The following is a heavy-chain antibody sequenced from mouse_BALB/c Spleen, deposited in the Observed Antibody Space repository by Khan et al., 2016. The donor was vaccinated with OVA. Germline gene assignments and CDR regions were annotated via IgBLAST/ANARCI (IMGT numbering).Heavy chain of an antibody. V-gene: IGHV1-77*01. CDR1: GYTFTDYN. CDR2: IYPGSNNT. CDR3: AREWGAWFPY. J-gene: IGHJ3*01. Sequence: QVHVKQSGAELARPGASVKLSCKASGYTFTDYNINWVKQRTGQGLEWIGAIYPGSNNTYYNEKFKGKATLTADKSSSTAYMQLSSLTSEDSAVYVCAREWGAWFPYWGQGTLVTVSA.